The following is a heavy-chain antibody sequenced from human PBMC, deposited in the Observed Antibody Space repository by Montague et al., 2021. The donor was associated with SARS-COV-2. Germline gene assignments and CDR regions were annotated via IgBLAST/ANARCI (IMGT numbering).Heavy chain of an antibody. CDR3: ARGMIRGVTTPFDY. Sequence: SETLSLTCSVSSGSIISSGYYWGWLRQPPGMELEWIGNIYYSRTTYYNPSLQSRVTITVDTSKNPLSLRLISVAAADTSVYLCARGMIRGVTTPFDYWGQGSQVTVSA. CDR1: SGSIISSGYY. D-gene: IGHD3-10*01. V-gene: IGHV4-39*02. J-gene: IGHJ4*02. CDR2: IYYSRTT.